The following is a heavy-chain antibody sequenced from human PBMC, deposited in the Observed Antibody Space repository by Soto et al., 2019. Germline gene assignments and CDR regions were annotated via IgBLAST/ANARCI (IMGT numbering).Heavy chain of an antibody. CDR1: GFTFSSYA. CDR2: ISGSGGTA. Sequence: EVQLLESGGGSVQRGGSLRLSCAASGFTFSSYALLWVRRPPGKGLEWVSSISGSGGTAYYADSVKGRFSISRDSLVNTLYLQMNSLRAEDTAVYYCAKGRGQNWNFDYWGQGTLVTVSP. D-gene: IGHD1-1*01. V-gene: IGHV3-23*01. J-gene: IGHJ4*02. CDR3: AKGRGQNWNFDY.